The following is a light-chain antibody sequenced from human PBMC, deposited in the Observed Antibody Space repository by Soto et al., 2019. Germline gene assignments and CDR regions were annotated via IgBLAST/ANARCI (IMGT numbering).Light chain of an antibody. CDR1: SSDIGGFNY. V-gene: IGLV2-11*01. CDR2: DVT. J-gene: IGLJ1*01. CDR3: CSYAGSYTFV. Sequence: QSALTQPRSVSGSPGQSVTISCTGTSSDIGGFNYVSWYQQHPGKVPKLMIYDVTKRPSGVPDRFSASKSGNTASLTISGLQAEDEADCCSYAGSYTFVFGTGTKVTAL.